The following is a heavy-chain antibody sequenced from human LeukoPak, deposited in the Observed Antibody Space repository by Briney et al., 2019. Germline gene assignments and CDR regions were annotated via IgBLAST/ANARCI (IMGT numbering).Heavy chain of an antibody. J-gene: IGHJ4*02. D-gene: IGHD2-8*01. CDR2: IIPIVGIA. Sequence: SVKLSCKASGGSFSRYAISWVRQAPGQGLEWMGRIIPIVGIANYAQKFQGRVTITADKSTSTVYMELSSLRSEETAVYYCAREPWTNGVCHDDYWGQGTLVTVSS. V-gene: IGHV1-69*04. CDR3: AREPWTNGVCHDDY. CDR1: GGSFSRYA.